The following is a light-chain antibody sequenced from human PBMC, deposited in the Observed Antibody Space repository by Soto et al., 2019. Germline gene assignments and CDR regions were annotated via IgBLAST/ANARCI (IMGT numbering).Light chain of an antibody. Sequence: EIVLTQSPGTLSLSPGERATLSCRASQSVSSSYLACYQQKPGQAPRLLIYGASSRATGIPDRFSGSGSGTEFTLTISSLQSEDFAVYYCQQYNKWPLTFGGGTKVETK. CDR2: GAS. V-gene: IGKV3-20*01. CDR1: QSVSSSY. CDR3: QQYNKWPLT. J-gene: IGKJ4*01.